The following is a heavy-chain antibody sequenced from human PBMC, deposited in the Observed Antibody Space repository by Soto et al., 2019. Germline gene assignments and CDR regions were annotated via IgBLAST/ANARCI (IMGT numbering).Heavy chain of an antibody. CDR1: GGSINSNNYY. CDR3: AKVVVAATRHTDFDY. J-gene: IGHJ4*02. Sequence: PXETLYLTCTVSGGSINSNNYYWAWIRQPPGKGLAWIASIYYDGSTYYNPSLKSRVSISVDTSKNHFSLKLTSVTAADTAVYYCAKVVVAATRHTDFDYWGQGTLVTVSS. CDR2: IYYDGST. D-gene: IGHD2-15*01. V-gene: IGHV4-39*02.